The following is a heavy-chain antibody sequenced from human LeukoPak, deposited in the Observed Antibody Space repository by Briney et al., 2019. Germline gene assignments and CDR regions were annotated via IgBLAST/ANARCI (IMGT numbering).Heavy chain of an antibody. CDR2: IYSSGST. D-gene: IGHD3-10*01. Sequence: SETLSLTCNVSGGSIRGYYWSWIRQPPGKGLEWIGYIYSSGSTNYNPSLKSRVTMSVDTSKNQFSLKVSSVTAADTAVYYCARSITMVRGVIIPPAYYYMDVWGKGTTVTISS. CDR3: ARSITMVRGVIIPPAYYYMDV. CDR1: GGSIRGYY. V-gene: IGHV4-59*01. J-gene: IGHJ6*03.